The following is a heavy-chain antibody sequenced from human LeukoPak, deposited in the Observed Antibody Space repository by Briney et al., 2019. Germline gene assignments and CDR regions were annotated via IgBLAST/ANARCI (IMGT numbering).Heavy chain of an antibody. J-gene: IGHJ4*02. D-gene: IGHD3-9*01. V-gene: IGHV4-34*01. CDR2: INHSGST. Sequence: SETLSLTCAVYGGSFSGYYWSWIRQPPGKGLEWIGEINHSGSTNYNPSLKSRVTISVDTSKNQFSLKLSSVTAADTAVYYCARGGLRYFDWLLRTELNNPSTFDYWGQGTLVTVSS. CDR3: ARGGLRYFDWLLRTELNNPSTFDY. CDR1: GGSFSGYY.